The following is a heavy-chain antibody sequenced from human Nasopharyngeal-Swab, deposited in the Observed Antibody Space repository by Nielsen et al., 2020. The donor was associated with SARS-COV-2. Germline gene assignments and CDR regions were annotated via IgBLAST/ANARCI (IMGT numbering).Heavy chain of an antibody. J-gene: IGHJ4*02. CDR2: IYYSGST. D-gene: IGHD3-10*01. Sequence: GSLRLSCTVSGGSVSSGSYYWSWIRQPPGKGLEWIGYIYYSGSTNYNPSLKSRVTISVDTSKNQFSLKLSSVTAADTAVYYCARVVSTMVRGGKYYFDYWGQGTLVTVSS. CDR1: GGSVSSGSYY. CDR3: ARVVSTMVRGGKYYFDY. V-gene: IGHV4-61*01.